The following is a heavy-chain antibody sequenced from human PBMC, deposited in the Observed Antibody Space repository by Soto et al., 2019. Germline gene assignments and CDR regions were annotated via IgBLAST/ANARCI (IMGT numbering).Heavy chain of an antibody. Sequence: PGGSLRLSCAASGFTFSSYSINWVRQAPGKGLEWVSSISSSSYIYYADSVKGRFTISRDNAKNSLYLQMNSLRAEDTAVYYCARGSYGDDAFDIWGQGTMATVSS. CDR1: GFTFSSYS. V-gene: IGHV3-21*01. CDR3: ARGSYGDDAFDI. J-gene: IGHJ3*02. D-gene: IGHD4-17*01. CDR2: ISSSSYI.